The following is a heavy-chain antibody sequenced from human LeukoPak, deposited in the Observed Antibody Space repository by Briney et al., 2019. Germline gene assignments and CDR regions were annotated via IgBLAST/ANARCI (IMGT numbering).Heavy chain of an antibody. J-gene: IGHJ4*02. V-gene: IGHV3-23*01. CDR3: AKPTQINYDFWSGYYLFYY. Sequence: GGSLRLSCAASGFTFSSYAMSWVRQAPGKGLEWVSAISGSGGSTYYADSVKGRLTISRDNSKNTLYLQMNSLRAEDTAVYYCAKPTQINYDFWSGYYLFYYWGQGTLVTVSS. CDR1: GFTFSSYA. CDR2: ISGSGGST. D-gene: IGHD3-3*01.